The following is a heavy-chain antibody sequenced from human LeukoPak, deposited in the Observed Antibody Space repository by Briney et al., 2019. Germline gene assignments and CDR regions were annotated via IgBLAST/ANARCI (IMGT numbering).Heavy chain of an antibody. CDR1: GFTFSSYW. CDR2: IKQDGSEK. D-gene: IGHD3-10*01. CDR3: TRGLLWSLS. J-gene: IGHJ4*02. V-gene: IGHV3-7*03. Sequence: RGSLRLSCAASGFTFSSYWMSWVRQAPGKGLEWVANIKQDGSEKYYVDSVKGRFTISRDNPQNSLYLQMNSLRAEDTAVYYCTRGLLWSLSWGQGTLVTVSS.